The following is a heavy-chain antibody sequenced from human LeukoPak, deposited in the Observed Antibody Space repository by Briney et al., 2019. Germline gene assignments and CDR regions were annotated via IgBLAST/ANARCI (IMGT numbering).Heavy chain of an antibody. V-gene: IGHV1-2*02. CDR2: INPNSGGT. CDR1: GYTFTGYY. D-gene: IGHD2-15*01. Sequence: RASVKVSCKASGYTFTGYYMHWVRQAPGQGLEWMGWINPNSGGTNYAQKFQGRATMTRDTSIRTAYMELSRLRSDDTAVYYCARVRKTRPNLLFDPWGQGTLVTVSS. J-gene: IGHJ5*02. CDR3: ARVRKTRPNLLFDP.